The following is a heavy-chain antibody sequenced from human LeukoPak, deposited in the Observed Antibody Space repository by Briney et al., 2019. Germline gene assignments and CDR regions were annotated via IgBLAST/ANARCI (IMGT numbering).Heavy chain of an antibody. J-gene: IGHJ4*02. CDR1: GFTFSSYG. CDR3: AKAIVVVILDY. CDR2: ISGSGGST. V-gene: IGHV3-23*01. Sequence: GGTLRLSCAASGFTFSSYGMSWVRQAPGKGLEWVSAISGSGGSTYYADSVKGRFTISRDNSKNTLYLQMNSLRAEDTAVYYCAKAIVVVILDYWGQGTLVTVSS. D-gene: IGHD3-22*01.